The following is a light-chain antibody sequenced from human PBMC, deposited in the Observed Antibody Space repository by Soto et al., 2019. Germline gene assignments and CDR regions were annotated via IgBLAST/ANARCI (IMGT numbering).Light chain of an antibody. V-gene: IGLV2-14*01. J-gene: IGLJ1*01. CDR2: DVS. Sequence: QSALTQPASGSGFPWQSSTTPCTGNSSEVCSYNYVSWYQQHPGKAPKLMIYDVSNRPSGVSNRFSGSKSGNTASLTISGLQAEDEADYYCSSYTSSSTLLYVFGTGTKVTVL. CDR1: SSEVCSYNY. CDR3: SSYTSSSTLLYV.